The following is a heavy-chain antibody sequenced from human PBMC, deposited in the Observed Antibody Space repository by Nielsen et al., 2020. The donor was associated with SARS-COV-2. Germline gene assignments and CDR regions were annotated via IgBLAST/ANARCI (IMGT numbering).Heavy chain of an antibody. J-gene: IGHJ4*02. D-gene: IGHD3-22*01. Sequence: WIRQPPGKGLEWIGSIYYSGSTYYNPSLKSRVTISVDTSKNQFSLKLSSVTAADTAVYYCARDITDYYDSSGQDYWGQGTLVTVSS. CDR3: ARDITDYYDSSGQDY. CDR2: IYYSGST. V-gene: IGHV4-39*07.